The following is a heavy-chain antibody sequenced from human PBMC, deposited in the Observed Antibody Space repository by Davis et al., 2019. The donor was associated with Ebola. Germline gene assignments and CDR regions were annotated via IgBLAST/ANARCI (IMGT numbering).Heavy chain of an antibody. Sequence: GGSLRPSCAASGFTFSSYSMNWVRQAPGKGLEWVSSISSSSSYIYYADPVKGRFTISRDNAKNSLYLQMNSMRAEDTAGYYCARDRVTMVQATTYYYYGMDVWGQGTTVTVSS. CDR2: ISSSSSYI. J-gene: IGHJ6*02. D-gene: IGHD3-10*01. CDR1: GFTFSSYS. CDR3: ARDRVTMVQATTYYYYGMDV. V-gene: IGHV3-21*01.